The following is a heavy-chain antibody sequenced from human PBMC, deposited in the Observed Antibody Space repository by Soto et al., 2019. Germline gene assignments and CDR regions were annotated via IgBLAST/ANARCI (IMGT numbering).Heavy chain of an antibody. D-gene: IGHD3-10*01. V-gene: IGHV3-23*01. Sequence: EVQLLESGGGLVQPGGSLRLSCAASGFTFSSYAMSWVRQAPGKGLEWVSAISGSGGSTYYADSVKGRFTISRDNSKNTLYLQMNSLRAEDTAVYYCAKTMDYYGSGSYGNYYYGMDVWGQGTTVTVSS. CDR1: GFTFSSYA. J-gene: IGHJ6*02. CDR3: AKTMDYYGSGSYGNYYYGMDV. CDR2: ISGSGGST.